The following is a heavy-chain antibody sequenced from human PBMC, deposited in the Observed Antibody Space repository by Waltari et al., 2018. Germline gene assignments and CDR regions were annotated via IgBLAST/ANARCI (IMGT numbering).Heavy chain of an antibody. Sequence: EVQLVESGGGLVQHGGSLRLSCAASGFSVSNNYMKWVRQAPGKGLEWVSLIYSGGNTYYADSVKGRFTISRDNSKNTLYLQMNSLRAEDSAVYYCARDGNGGGVWGRGTTVTVSS. D-gene: IGHD3-16*01. CDR3: ARDGNGGGV. J-gene: IGHJ6*02. V-gene: IGHV3-66*01. CDR1: GFSVSNNY. CDR2: IYSGGNT.